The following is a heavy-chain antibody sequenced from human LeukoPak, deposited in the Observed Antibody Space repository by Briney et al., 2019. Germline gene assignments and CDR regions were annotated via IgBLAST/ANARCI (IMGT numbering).Heavy chain of an antibody. CDR3: ARGLMVRGVIGYYYYMDV. Sequence: SETLSLTCTVSGGSISSYYWSWIRQPPGKGLEWIGYIYYSGITNYNPSLKSRVPISVDTSKNQFSLKLSCVTAADTAVYYCARGLMVRGVIGYYYYMDVWGKGTTVTVSS. J-gene: IGHJ6*03. V-gene: IGHV4-59*01. CDR2: IYYSGIT. D-gene: IGHD3-10*01. CDR1: GGSISSYY.